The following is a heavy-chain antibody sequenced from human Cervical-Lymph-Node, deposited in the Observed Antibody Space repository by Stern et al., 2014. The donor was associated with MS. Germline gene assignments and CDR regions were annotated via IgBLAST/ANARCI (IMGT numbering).Heavy chain of an antibody. CDR1: GFSLSTNGVG. CDR3: VHRRTGTAMDSYFDY. D-gene: IGHD5-18*01. J-gene: IGHJ4*02. CDR2: SYWDDYR. Sequence: ITLKESGPTLVKPTQTLTLTCTFSGFSLSTNGVGVGWIRQPPGKALEWLAVSYWDDYRRYSPSLRSRLTITKDTSKNQVVLTMTNMDPVDTATYYCVHRRTGTAMDSYFDYWGQGTLVTVSS. V-gene: IGHV2-5*02.